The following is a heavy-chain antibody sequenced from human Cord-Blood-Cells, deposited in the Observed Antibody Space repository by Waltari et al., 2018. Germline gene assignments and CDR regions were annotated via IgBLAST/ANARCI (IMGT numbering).Heavy chain of an antibody. J-gene: IGHJ3*02. CDR1: GGSISSYY. V-gene: IGHV4-4*07. Sequence: QVQLQESGPGLVKPSETLSLTCTVPGGSISSYYWCWFRQPAGKGLEWIGRIYTSGSTNYNPSLKSRVTMSVDTSKNQFSLKLSSVTAADTAVYYCARARDSSGWYSDAFDIWGQGKMVTVSS. D-gene: IGHD6-19*01. CDR2: IYTSGST. CDR3: ARARDSSGWYSDAFDI.